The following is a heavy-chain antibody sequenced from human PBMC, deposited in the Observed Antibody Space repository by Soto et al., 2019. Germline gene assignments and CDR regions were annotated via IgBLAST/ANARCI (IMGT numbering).Heavy chain of an antibody. Sequence: GGSLRLSCTPSGFTFSTYAMTWVRQAPGKGLESVSAIRGSGGGTFYADSVKGRFIISRDNSKNTLYLQMNSLRDEDTAVYYCVKDGSPCESGGNCFYHFDYWGQGALVTVSS. CDR1: GFTFSTYA. J-gene: IGHJ4*02. D-gene: IGHD2-21*01. CDR3: VKDGSPCESGGNCFYHFDY. CDR2: IRGSGGGT. V-gene: IGHV3-23*01.